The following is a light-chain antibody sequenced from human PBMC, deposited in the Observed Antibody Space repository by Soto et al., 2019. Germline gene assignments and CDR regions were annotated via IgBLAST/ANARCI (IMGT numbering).Light chain of an antibody. J-gene: IGLJ1*01. CDR2: DVS. CDR1: SSDVGGYTY. Sequence: QSVLTRPASGSGSPGQSITISCAGTSSDVGGYTYVSWYQQHPGKAPKLMIYDVSNRPSGVSNRFSGSKSGNTASLTISGLQAEDEADYYCTSYTSSSTPYVFGGGTKVNVL. CDR3: TSYTSSSTPYV. V-gene: IGLV2-14*01.